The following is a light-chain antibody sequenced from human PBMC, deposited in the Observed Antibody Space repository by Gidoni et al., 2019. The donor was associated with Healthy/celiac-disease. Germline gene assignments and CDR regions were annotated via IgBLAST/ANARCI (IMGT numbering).Light chain of an antibody. J-gene: IGLJ2*01. Sequence: SYELPQPPSVSVSPGQTARITCSGDALPKQYAYWYQQKPGQAPVLVIYNDSERPSGIPERFSGSSSGTTVTLTISGVQAEDEADYYCQSADSSGTYVVFGGGTKLTVL. CDR1: ALPKQY. V-gene: IGLV3-25*03. CDR2: NDS. CDR3: QSADSSGTYVV.